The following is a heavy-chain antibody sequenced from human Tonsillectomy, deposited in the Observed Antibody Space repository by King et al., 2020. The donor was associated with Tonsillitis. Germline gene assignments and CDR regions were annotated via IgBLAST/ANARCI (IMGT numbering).Heavy chain of an antibody. J-gene: IGHJ3*02. CDR3: AREYGAPGTGGFDI. V-gene: IGHV3-30*01. Sequence: VQLVESGGGVVQPGRSLRLSLAASGFTLSSYDMHWVRQAPGKGLEWVASISPDGNNKYYADSLKGRFTISRDSSENTLYLQMNSLRPEDTAVYYCAREYGAPGTGGFDIWGQGTMVTVSS. D-gene: IGHD2-8*02. CDR1: GFTLSSYD. CDR2: ISPDGNNK.